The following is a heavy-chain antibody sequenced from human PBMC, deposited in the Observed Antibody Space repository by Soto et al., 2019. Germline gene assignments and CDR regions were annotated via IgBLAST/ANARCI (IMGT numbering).Heavy chain of an antibody. J-gene: IGHJ6*02. CDR2: IYYSGST. CDR3: ARIAAAGGIISYYYYGMDV. CDR1: GGSISSYY. Sequence: SATLSLTCTVSGGSISSYYWSWIRQPPGKGLEWIGYIYYSGSTNYNPSLKSRVTISVDTSKNQFSLKLSSVTAADTAVYYCARIAAAGGIISYYYYGMDVWGQGTTVTVSS. V-gene: IGHV4-59*01. D-gene: IGHD6-13*01.